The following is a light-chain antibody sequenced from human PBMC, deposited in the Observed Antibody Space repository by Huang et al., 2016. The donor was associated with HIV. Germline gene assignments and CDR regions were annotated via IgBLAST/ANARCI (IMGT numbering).Light chain of an antibody. CDR3: QQYHNWPPIT. CDR1: ESVNSN. Sequence: EIVMTQSPATLSVSPGERVTLSCRASESVNSNLAWYQQKPGQSPSLLMYGASRRATGVPVRFSGSGSGTEFTLTISSLQSEDFGVYYCQQYHNWPPITFGQGTRLEI. J-gene: IGKJ5*01. V-gene: IGKV3-15*01. CDR2: GAS.